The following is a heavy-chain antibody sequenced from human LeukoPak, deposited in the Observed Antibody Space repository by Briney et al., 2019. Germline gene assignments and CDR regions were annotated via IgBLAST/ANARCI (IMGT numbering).Heavy chain of an antibody. Sequence: GGSLRLSCAASGFTFSSYAMSWVRQAPGKGLEWVSAISGSGGSTYYADSVKGRFTISRDNSKNTLYLQMNSLRAEDTAVYYCAKDPPPVILATTQFDYWGQGTLVTVSS. J-gene: IGHJ4*02. D-gene: IGHD5-12*01. CDR2: ISGSGGST. CDR1: GFTFSSYA. V-gene: IGHV3-23*01. CDR3: AKDPPPVILATTQFDY.